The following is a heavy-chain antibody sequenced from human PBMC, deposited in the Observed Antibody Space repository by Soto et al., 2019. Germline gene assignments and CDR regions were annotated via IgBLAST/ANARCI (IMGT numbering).Heavy chain of an antibody. Sequence: PGGSLRLSCAGSGFTLSDHYIDWVRQAPGKGLEWVGRSRDKPQGYSTAYAASVKGRFTTSRDESKNSAYLQMNSLKTEDTAVYYCTAGKLYPSLDFDYWGQGTLVTVSS. CDR3: TAGKLYPSLDFDY. V-gene: IGHV3-72*01. CDR2: SRDKPQGYST. D-gene: IGHD2-8*01. J-gene: IGHJ4*02. CDR1: GFTLSDHY.